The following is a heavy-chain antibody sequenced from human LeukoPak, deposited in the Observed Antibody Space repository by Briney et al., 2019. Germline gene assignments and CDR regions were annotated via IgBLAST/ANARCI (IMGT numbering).Heavy chain of an antibody. Sequence: RGSLRLSCAASGFTFSSYTMSWVRQAPGKGLEWVSTITTSDGNTYYADSVKGRFTVSRDNSKNTLFLQMNSLRAEDTAVYYCAKDGGLWVSAHWGDSWGRGTLVTVSS. CDR2: ITTSDGNT. J-gene: IGHJ4*02. CDR1: GFTFSSYT. D-gene: IGHD7-27*01. CDR3: AKDGGLWVSAHWGDS. V-gene: IGHV3-23*01.